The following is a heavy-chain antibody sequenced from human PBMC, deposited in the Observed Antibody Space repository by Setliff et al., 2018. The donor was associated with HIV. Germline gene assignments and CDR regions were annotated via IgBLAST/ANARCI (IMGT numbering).Heavy chain of an antibody. Sequence: SETLSLTCIVSGASINSGGYYWTWIRQHPGKGLEWIGHIYYSGNTQYNPSLKSRLSISVDTSKKQFSLRLSSVSAADTALYYCARGGGITWRSYSFDYWGHGTLVTVSS. D-gene: IGHD3-10*01. CDR3: ARGGGITWRSYSFDY. CDR2: IYYSGNT. J-gene: IGHJ4*01. CDR1: GASINSGGYY. V-gene: IGHV4-31*03.